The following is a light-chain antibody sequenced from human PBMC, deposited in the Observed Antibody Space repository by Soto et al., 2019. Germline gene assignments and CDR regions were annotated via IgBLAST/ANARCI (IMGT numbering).Light chain of an antibody. CDR3: QQADSFPLT. CDR2: AAS. V-gene: IGKV1-12*01. CDR1: QGISSR. Sequence: DIQMTQSPSSVSASVGDRVTITCRASQGISSRLPWYQQKPGKAPNLLIYAASRLQSGPPSRFSGTGSGTDFTLTISSLQPEDFAIYYCQQADSFPLTFGGATKVEVK. J-gene: IGKJ4*01.